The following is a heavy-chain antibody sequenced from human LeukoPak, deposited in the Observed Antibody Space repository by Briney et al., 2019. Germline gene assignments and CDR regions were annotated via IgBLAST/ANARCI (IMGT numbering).Heavy chain of an antibody. CDR1: GGSISSGDYY. V-gene: IGHV4-30-4*01. CDR3: ARVVWELGYCSGGSCYSGYWFDP. J-gene: IGHJ5*02. CDR2: IYYSGST. Sequence: SETLSLTCTVSGGSISSGDYYWSWIRQPPGKGLEWIGYIYYSGSTYYNPSLKSRVTISVDTSKNQFSLKLSSVTAADTAVYYCARVVWELGYCSGGSCYSGYWFDPWGQGTLVTVSS. D-gene: IGHD2-15*01.